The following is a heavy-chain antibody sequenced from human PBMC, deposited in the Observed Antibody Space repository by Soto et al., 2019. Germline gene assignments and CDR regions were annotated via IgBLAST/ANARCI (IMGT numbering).Heavy chain of an antibody. J-gene: IGHJ4*02. V-gene: IGHV4-34*01. CDR2: INHSGST. D-gene: IGHD3-9*01. Sequence: QVQLQQWGAGLLKPSETLSLTCAVYGGSFSGYYWSWIRQPPGKGLEWIGEINHSGSTNYNPSLKSRVTISVDTSKNQFSXKLSSVTAADTAVYYCARLVLRYFDWLPVDYWGQGTLVTVSS. CDR3: ARLVLRYFDWLPVDY. CDR1: GGSFSGYY.